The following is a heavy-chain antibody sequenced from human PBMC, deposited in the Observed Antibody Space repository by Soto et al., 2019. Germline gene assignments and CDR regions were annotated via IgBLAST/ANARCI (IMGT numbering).Heavy chain of an antibody. CDR2: IYYSGST. Sequence: LSLTCTVSGGSISSSSYYWGWIRQPPGKGLEWIGSIYYSGSTYYNPSLKSRVTISVDTSKNQFSLKLSSVTAADTAVYYCASTTGTTSFDYWGQGTLVTVSS. V-gene: IGHV4-39*01. J-gene: IGHJ4*02. CDR1: GGSISSSSYY. CDR3: ASTTGTTSFDY. D-gene: IGHD1-1*01.